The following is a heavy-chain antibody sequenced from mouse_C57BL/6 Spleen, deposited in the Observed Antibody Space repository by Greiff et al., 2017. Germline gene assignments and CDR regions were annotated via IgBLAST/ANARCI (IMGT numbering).Heavy chain of an antibody. V-gene: IGHV1-5*01. Sequence: EVQLLQSGTVLARPGASVKMSCKTSGYTFTSYWMHWVKQRPGQGLEWIGAIDPGNSDTRYNQKFKGKDKLTAVTSASTAYMELSSLTNDDTAVYYCTRTYYSNYECAMDYWGQGTSVTVPS. J-gene: IGHJ4*01. CDR3: TRTYYSNYECAMDY. CDR2: IDPGNSDT. D-gene: IGHD2-5*01. CDR1: GYTFTSYW.